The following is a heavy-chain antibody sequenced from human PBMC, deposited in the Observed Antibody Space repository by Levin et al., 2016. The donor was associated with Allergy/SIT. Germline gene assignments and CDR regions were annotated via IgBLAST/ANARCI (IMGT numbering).Heavy chain of an antibody. J-gene: IGHJ4*02. V-gene: IGHV3-23*01. CDR3: AKISLVGATDY. CDR2: ISGSGGST. D-gene: IGHD1-26*01. Sequence: VRQAPGKGLEWVSAISGSGGSTYYADSVKGRFTISRDNSKNTLYLQMNSLRAEDTAVYYCAKISLVGATDYWGQGTLVTVSS.